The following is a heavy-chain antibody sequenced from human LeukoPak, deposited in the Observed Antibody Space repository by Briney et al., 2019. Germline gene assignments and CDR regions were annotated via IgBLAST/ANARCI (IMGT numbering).Heavy chain of an antibody. J-gene: IGHJ3*02. V-gene: IGHV1-18*01. CDR3: AKRLGISGSKAGAFDI. D-gene: IGHD5-12*01. CDR1: GYTFTSYD. CDR2: ISAYSGNT. Sequence: ASVKVSCKASGYTFTSYDISWVRQAPGQGLEWVGWISAYSGNTNYAQKLQGRVTMTTDTSTSTAYMELRSLRSDDTAVYYCAKRLGISGSKAGAFDIWGQGTMVTVSS.